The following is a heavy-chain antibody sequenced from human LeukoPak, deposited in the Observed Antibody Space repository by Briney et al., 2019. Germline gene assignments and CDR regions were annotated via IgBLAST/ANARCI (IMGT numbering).Heavy chain of an antibody. Sequence: SETLSLTRAVYGGSFSGYYWSWIRQPPGKGLEWIGEINHSGSTNYNPSLKSRVTISVDTSKNQFSLKLSSVTAADTAVYYCAIRYGVHPFYYYYYMDVWGKGTTVTISS. J-gene: IGHJ6*03. CDR1: GGSFSGYY. D-gene: IGHD4-17*01. V-gene: IGHV4-34*01. CDR3: AIRYGVHPFYYYYYMDV. CDR2: INHSGST.